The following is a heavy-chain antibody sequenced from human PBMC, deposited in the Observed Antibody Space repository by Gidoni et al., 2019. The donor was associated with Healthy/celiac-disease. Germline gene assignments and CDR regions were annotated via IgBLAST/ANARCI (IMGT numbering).Heavy chain of an antibody. J-gene: IGHJ3*02. CDR2: ISSNGGST. CDR3: ARAPYGDRAFDI. D-gene: IGHD4-17*01. CDR1: GFTFSSYA. V-gene: IGHV3-64*01. Sequence: EVQLVEPGGGLVQPGGSLRLSCAASGFTFSSYAMHWVRQAPGKGLEYVSAISSNGGSTYYANSVKVRFTIARDNSKNTRYLQMGSLRAEDMAVYYCARAPYGDRAFDIWGQGTMVTVSS.